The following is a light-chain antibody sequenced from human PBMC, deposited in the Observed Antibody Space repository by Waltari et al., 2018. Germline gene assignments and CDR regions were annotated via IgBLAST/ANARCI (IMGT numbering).Light chain of an antibody. CDR2: EGS. V-gene: IGLV2-23*03. Sequence: QSALTQPASVSGSPGPSITISCTGTSSDVGSYNLVSWYQQHPGKAPKLMIYEGSKRPSGVSNRFSGSKSGNTASLTISGLQAEDEADYYCCSYAGSSTFDFGTGTKVTVL. CDR3: CSYAGSSTFD. CDR1: SSDVGSYNL. J-gene: IGLJ1*01.